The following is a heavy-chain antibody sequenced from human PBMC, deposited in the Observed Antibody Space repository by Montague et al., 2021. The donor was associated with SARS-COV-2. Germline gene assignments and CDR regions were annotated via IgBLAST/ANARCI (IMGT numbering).Heavy chain of an antibody. Sequence: SVKVSCKASGYTFTSYGISWVRQAPGQGLEWMGLISAYNGNTNYAQKLQRRVTMTTDTSTSTAYMELRSLRSDDTAVYYCARAVVVVVAATQYYYYYYGMDVWGQGTTVTVSS. CDR1: GYTFTSYG. CDR2: ISAYNGNT. V-gene: IGHV1-18*01. D-gene: IGHD2-15*01. J-gene: IGHJ6*02. CDR3: ARAVVVVVAATQYYYYYYGMDV.